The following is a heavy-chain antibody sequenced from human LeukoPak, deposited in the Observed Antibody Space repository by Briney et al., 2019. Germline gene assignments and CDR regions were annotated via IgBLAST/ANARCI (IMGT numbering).Heavy chain of an antibody. V-gene: IGHV1-2*02. CDR3: AGGFFPDLVAVPAAISYYMDV. D-gene: IGHD2-2*01. Sequence: ASVKVSCKASGGTYSSYAISWVRQAPGQGLEWMGWINPNSGGTNYAQKFQGRVTMTRDTSISTAYMELSRLRSDDTAVYYCAGGFFPDLVAVPAAISYYMDVWGKGTTVTVSS. CDR1: GGTYSSYA. CDR2: INPNSGGT. J-gene: IGHJ6*03.